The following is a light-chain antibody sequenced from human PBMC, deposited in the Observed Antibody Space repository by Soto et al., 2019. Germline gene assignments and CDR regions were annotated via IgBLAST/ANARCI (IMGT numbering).Light chain of an antibody. CDR2: GAS. Sequence: EVVLTQSPGTLSLSPGARATLSCRASQSVNDNHLARYQQKGGQAPRPHIYGASTRATGVPERFSGSGFGTDHSRIINRLEPEDYALCYCQLYGGSRPRRTFGPGTTVEI. CDR1: QSVNDNH. V-gene: IGKV3-20*01. CDR3: QLYGGSRPRRT. J-gene: IGKJ3*01.